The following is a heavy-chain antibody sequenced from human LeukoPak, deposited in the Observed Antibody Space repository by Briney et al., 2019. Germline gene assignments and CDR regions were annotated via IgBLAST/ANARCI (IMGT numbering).Heavy chain of an antibody. CDR2: ISSSGTYI. Sequence: GGSLRLSCEASGFTFSSYSLNWVRQAPGKGLEWVSSISSSGTYIYYADSVEGRFTISRDNAKNAVYLQMNSLRTEDTALYYCARECSGGNCYSLDYWGQGTLVTVSS. CDR3: ARECSGGNCYSLDY. D-gene: IGHD2-15*01. CDR1: GFTFSSYS. J-gene: IGHJ4*02. V-gene: IGHV3-21*01.